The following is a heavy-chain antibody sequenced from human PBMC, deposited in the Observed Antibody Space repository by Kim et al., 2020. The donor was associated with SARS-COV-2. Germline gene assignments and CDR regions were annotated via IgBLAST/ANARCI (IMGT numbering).Heavy chain of an antibody. Sequence: SETLSHTCTVSGGSISSYYWSWIRQPPGKGLEWIGYIYYSGSTNYNPSLKSRVTISVDTSKNQFSLKLSSVTAADTAVYYCARNDYGDNYFDYWGQGTLV. J-gene: IGHJ4*02. CDR2: IYYSGST. CDR1: GGSISSYY. CDR3: ARNDYGDNYFDY. V-gene: IGHV4-59*08. D-gene: IGHD4-17*01.